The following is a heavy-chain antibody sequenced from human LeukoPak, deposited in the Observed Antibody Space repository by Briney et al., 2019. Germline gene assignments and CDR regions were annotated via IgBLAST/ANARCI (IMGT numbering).Heavy chain of an antibody. J-gene: IGHJ5*01. V-gene: IGHV4-34*01. CDR3: ALAPNSNWFDF. CDR2: TKHTGGT. Sequence: SETLSLTCAVYGGSFSGYYWSWIRQPPGKGLEWIGETKHTGGTNYNPSLKSRVTISVDTSKNQFSLRLSSVTAADTAVYYCALAPNSNWFDFWGQGTLVTVSS. D-gene: IGHD2-8*01. CDR1: GGSFSGYY.